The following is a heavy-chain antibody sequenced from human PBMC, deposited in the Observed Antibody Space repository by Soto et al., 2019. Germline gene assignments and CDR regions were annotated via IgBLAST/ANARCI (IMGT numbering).Heavy chain of an antibody. CDR1: GYSFTSYD. V-gene: IGHV1-8*01. J-gene: IGHJ6*03. CDR2: INPNSGNT. D-gene: IGHD4-4*01. CDR3: ARAPFLQYFYMDV. Sequence: QVQLVQSVAEVKKPGASVKISCKASGYSFTSYDINWVRQATGQGLEWMGWINPNSGNTDYTQKFQGRVTMTRDTSISTAYMELSSLRSEDTAVYYCARAPFLQYFYMDVWGEGTSVTVSS.